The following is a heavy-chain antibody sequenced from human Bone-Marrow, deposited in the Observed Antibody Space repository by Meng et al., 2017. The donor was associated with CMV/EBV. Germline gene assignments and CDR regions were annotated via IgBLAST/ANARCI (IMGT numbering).Heavy chain of an antibody. Sequence: GSFSGYYWSWISQPPGKGLEWIGEINHSGSTNYNPSLKSRVTISVDTSKNQFSLKLSSVTAADTAVYYCARGYCSSTSCRNYWYFELWGRGTLVTVSS. CDR1: GSFSGYY. CDR3: ARGYCSSTSCRNYWYFEL. CDR2: INHSGST. J-gene: IGHJ2*01. V-gene: IGHV4-34*01. D-gene: IGHD2-2*01.